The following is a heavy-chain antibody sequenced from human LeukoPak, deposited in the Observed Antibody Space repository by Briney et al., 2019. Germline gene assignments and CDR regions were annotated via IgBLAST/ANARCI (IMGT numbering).Heavy chain of an antibody. V-gene: IGHV3-21*01. J-gene: IGHJ5*01. Sequence: GGSLRLSCAASGFTFSSYSMTWDRQAPGKELEWVSSISSSSSYIYYADSVKGRFTISRDNAKNSLYLNMNSLRAEDTAVYSCARGPGIAVAGRDSWDQGPLVTASS. CDR2: ISSSSSYI. D-gene: IGHD6-19*01. CDR3: ARGPGIAVAGRDS. CDR1: GFTFSSYS.